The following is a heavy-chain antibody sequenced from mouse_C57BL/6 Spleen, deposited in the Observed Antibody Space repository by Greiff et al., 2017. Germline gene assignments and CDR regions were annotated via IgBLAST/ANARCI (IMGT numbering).Heavy chain of an antibody. V-gene: IGHV1-15*01. J-gene: IGHJ1*03. Sequence: QVQLQQPGAELVRPGASVTLSCKASGYTFTDYEMHWVKQTPVHGLEWIGAIDPETGGTAYNQKFKGKAILTADKSSSTAYMELRSLTSEDSAVYYCTRTEGLLLLVFDVWGTGTTVTVSS. D-gene: IGHD2-3*01. CDR2: IDPETGGT. CDR3: TRTEGLLLLVFDV. CDR1: GYTFTDYE.